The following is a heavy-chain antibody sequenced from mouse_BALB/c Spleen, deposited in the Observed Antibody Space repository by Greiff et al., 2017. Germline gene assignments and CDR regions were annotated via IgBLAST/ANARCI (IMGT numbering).Heavy chain of an antibody. V-gene: IGHV3-8*02. CDR2: ISYSGST. Sequence: EVKLVESGPSLVKPSQTLSLTCSVTGDSITSGYWNWIRKFPGNKLEYMGYISYSGSTYYNPSLKSRISITRDTSKNQYYLQLNSVTTEDTATYYCARLDTTVVSSYYYAMDYWGQGTSVTVSS. CDR1: GDSITSGY. CDR3: ARLDTTVVSSYYYAMDY. J-gene: IGHJ4*01. D-gene: IGHD1-1*01.